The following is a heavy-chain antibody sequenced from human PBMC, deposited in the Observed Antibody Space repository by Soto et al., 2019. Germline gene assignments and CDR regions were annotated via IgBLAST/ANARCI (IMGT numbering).Heavy chain of an antibody. J-gene: IGHJ6*02. CDR3: ATLTVVPAANDYGMDV. Sequence: GASVKVSCKVSGYTLTELSMHWVRQAPGKGLEWMGGFDPEDGETIYAQKFQGRVTMTEDTSTDTAYMELSSLRSEDTAVYYCATLTVVPAANDYGMDVWGQGTTVTVSS. CDR1: GYTLTELS. V-gene: IGHV1-24*01. CDR2: FDPEDGET. D-gene: IGHD2-2*01.